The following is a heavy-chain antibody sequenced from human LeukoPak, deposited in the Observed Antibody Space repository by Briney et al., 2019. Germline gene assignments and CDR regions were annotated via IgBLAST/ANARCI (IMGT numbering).Heavy chain of an antibody. V-gene: IGHV4-34*01. Sequence: SETLSLTCTVFGGSFTDYYWSWIRQPPGKGLEWIGEITHSGSTNYKSSLKSRVTISVDTSKNQFSLKLSSVTAADTAVYYCARGRDWFDPWGQGTLVTVSS. CDR1: GGSFTDYY. CDR2: ITHSGST. CDR3: ARGRDWFDP. J-gene: IGHJ5*02.